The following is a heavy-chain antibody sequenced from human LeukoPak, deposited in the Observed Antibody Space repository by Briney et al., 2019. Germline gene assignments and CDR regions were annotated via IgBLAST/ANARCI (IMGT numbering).Heavy chain of an antibody. CDR1: GGSISSYY. V-gene: IGHV4-59*01. J-gene: IGHJ4*02. D-gene: IGHD3-10*01. CDR2: IYYSGST. CDR3: ARGVMVRRVSNDY. Sequence: PSETLSLTCTVSGGSISSYYWSWIRQPPGKGLEWIGYIYYSGSTNYNPSLKSRVTISVDTSKNQFSLKLSSVTAADTAVYYCARGVMVRRVSNDYWGQGTLVTVSS.